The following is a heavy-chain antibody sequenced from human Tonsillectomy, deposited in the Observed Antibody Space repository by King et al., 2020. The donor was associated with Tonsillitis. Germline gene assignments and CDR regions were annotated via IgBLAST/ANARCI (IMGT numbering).Heavy chain of an antibody. CDR2: IIPIFGTA. Sequence: QLVQSGAEVKKPGSSVKVSCKASGGTFSSYAISWVRQAPGQGLEWMGGIIPIFGTANYAQKFQGRVTITADESTSTAYMELSSLRAEDTAVYYCASFSPAEHYDILTGYSLDYWGQGTLVTVSS. J-gene: IGHJ4*02. CDR1: GGTFSSYA. D-gene: IGHD3-9*01. V-gene: IGHV1-69*01. CDR3: ASFSPAEHYDILTGYSLDY.